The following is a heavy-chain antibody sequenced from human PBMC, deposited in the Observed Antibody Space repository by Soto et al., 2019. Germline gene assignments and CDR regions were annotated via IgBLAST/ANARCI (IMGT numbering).Heavy chain of an antibody. Sequence: QVQLVQSGAEVKKPGASVKVSCKASGYTFTSYGLSWVRQAPGQGLEWMGWISAYNGNTNYAQKLQGRVTMTTDTPTSTAYMELRSLRSDDTAVYYCARDAAAWFGDPDGMDVWGLGTTVTVSS. CDR3: ARDAAAWFGDPDGMDV. CDR1: GYTFTSYG. CDR2: ISAYNGNT. V-gene: IGHV1-18*01. J-gene: IGHJ6*02. D-gene: IGHD3-10*01.